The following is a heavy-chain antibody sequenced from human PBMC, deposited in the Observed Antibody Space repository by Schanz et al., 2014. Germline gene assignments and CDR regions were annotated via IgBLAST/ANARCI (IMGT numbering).Heavy chain of an antibody. CDR2: IWYDGSNK. CDR3: ARDMTSMGESGFYYYGMDV. Sequence: QVHLVESGGGVVQPGRSLRLSCAASGFTFSSYGMHWVRQAPGRGLEWVALIWYDGSNKYYAESVKGRFTISRDNPKNTLDLQMNSLRAEDTAVYYCARDMTSMGESGFYYYGMDVWGQGTTATVSS. D-gene: IGHD1-26*01. V-gene: IGHV3-33*01. J-gene: IGHJ6*02. CDR1: GFTFSSYG.